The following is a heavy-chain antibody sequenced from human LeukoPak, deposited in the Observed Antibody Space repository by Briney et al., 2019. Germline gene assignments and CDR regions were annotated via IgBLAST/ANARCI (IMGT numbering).Heavy chain of an antibody. D-gene: IGHD3-10*01. V-gene: IGHV4-59*08. CDR2: IYYSGST. Sequence: PPETLSLTCTVSGGSISSYYWSWIRQPPGKGLEWIGYIYYSGSTNYNPSLKSRVTISVDTSKNQFSLKLSSVTAADTAVYYCARRMVRGVTRNYNWFDPWGQGTLVTVSS. CDR3: ARRMVRGVTRNYNWFDP. CDR1: GGSISSYY. J-gene: IGHJ5*02.